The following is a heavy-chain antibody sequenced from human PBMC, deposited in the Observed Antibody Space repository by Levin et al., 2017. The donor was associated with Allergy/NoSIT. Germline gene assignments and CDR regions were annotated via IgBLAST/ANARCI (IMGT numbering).Heavy chain of an antibody. D-gene: IGHD2/OR15-2a*01. V-gene: IGHV4-59*02. CDR1: GDSVRDYY. J-gene: IGHJ2*01. CDR3: ARGRLYWYFDL. CDR2: IYYSGST. Sequence: GSLRLSCSVSGDSVRDYYLSWIRQPPGKGPEWIGYIYYSGSTSYNPSLKSRVTMSVDTSKNQFSLKLRSVTAADTAVYFCARGRLYWYFDLWGRGTLVTVSS.